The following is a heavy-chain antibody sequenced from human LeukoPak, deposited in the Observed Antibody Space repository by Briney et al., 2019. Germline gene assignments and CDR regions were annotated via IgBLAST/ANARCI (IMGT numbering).Heavy chain of an antibody. V-gene: IGHV3-64D*09. J-gene: IGHJ4*02. Sequence: GGALTLSCSASGFTFSSYAMHWLRQAPGKELEYVSAISSNGGSTYYADSVKGRFTISRDNSKNPLYLQMSSLRAEDTAVYYCVKDPIPYSSGWHNFDYWGQGTLVTVSS. CDR3: VKDPIPYSSGWHNFDY. D-gene: IGHD6-19*01. CDR2: ISSNGGST. CDR1: GFTFSSYA.